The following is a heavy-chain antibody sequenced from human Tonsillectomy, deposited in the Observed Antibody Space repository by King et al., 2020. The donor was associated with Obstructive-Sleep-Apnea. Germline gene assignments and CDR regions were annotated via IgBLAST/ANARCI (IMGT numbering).Heavy chain of an antibody. CDR1: GGSISSYY. CDR2: IYYGGST. J-gene: IGHJ4*02. Sequence: VQLQESGPGLVKPAETQSLTCTVSGGSISSYYWSWIRQPPGKGLEWMGHIYYGGSTNYNPSLKSRVTISMDTSKNQFSLKVRSVTAADTAIYYCARIYSGYHFDYWGQGTLVTVSS. D-gene: IGHD5-12*01. V-gene: IGHV4-59*01. CDR3: ARIYSGYHFDY.